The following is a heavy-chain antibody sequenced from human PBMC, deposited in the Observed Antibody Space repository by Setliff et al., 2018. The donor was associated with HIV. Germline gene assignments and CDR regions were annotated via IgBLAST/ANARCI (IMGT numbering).Heavy chain of an antibody. J-gene: IGHJ4*02. V-gene: IGHV1-2*06. D-gene: IGHD3-9*01. Sequence: ASVKVSCKASGYEFTGHHIQWMRQAPGQGLEWMGRINPNMGDTQYAQKFQGRIIMTRDTSINTVYMELSSLTSDDTALYYCARQDIPTGYYLFDYWGQGTQVTVS. CDR2: INPNMGDT. CDR3: ARQDIPTGYYLFDY. CDR1: GYEFTGHH.